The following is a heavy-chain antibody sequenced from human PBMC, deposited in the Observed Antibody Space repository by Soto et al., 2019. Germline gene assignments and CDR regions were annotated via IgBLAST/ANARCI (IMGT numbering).Heavy chain of an antibody. D-gene: IGHD3-3*01. CDR3: TRDGGMDYYYYYGMDV. CDR1: GFTFGDYA. J-gene: IGHJ6*02. CDR2: IRSKAYGGTT. V-gene: IGHV3-49*04. Sequence: EVQLVESGGGLVQPGRSLRLSCTASGFTFGDYAMSWVRQAPGKGLEWVGFIRSKAYGGTTEYAASVKGRLTISRDDSKSIAYLQMNSLKTEDTAVYYCTRDGGMDYYYYYGMDVWGQGTTVTVSS.